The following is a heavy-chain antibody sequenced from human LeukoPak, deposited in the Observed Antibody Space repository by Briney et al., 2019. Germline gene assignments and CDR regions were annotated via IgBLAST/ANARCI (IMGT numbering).Heavy chain of an antibody. Sequence: SETLSLTCAVYGGSFSGHYWSWIRQPPGKGLEWVGEINHSGNTNYNPSLRSRVTISVDTSKNQFSLKLSSVTAADTAVYYCASRGGYKFRFTDYYYYYMDVWGNGTTVTVSS. V-gene: IGHV4-34*01. CDR3: ASRGGYKFRFTDYYYYYMDV. D-gene: IGHD3-22*01. CDR2: INHSGNT. J-gene: IGHJ6*03. CDR1: GGSFSGHY.